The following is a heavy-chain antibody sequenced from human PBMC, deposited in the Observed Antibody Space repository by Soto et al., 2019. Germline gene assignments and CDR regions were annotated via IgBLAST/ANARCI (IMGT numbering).Heavy chain of an antibody. Sequence: QVQLVESGGGVVQPGRSLRLSCAASGFTFSSYGMHWVRQAPGKGLEWVAVIWYDGSNKYYADFVKGRFTISRDNSKNTLYLQMTSLSAEDTAVYYCARDSGLRGTFDYWGQGTLVTVSS. CDR2: IWYDGSNK. CDR1: GFTFSSYG. CDR3: ARDSGLRGTFDY. V-gene: IGHV3-33*01. D-gene: IGHD4-17*01. J-gene: IGHJ4*02.